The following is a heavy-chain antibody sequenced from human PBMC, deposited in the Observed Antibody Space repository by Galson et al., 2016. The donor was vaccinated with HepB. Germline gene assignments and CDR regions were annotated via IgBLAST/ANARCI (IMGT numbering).Heavy chain of an antibody. D-gene: IGHD1-14*01. CDR3: ARMIGSIGTRHLDY. Sequence: ALVKPTQTLTLTCTFSGFSLTTTEMRVTWIRPPPGKALEWLARIDWDDDKYYSTSQKTRLTVTKDTSKNPVVFTMTNMDPADTATYYCARMIGSIGTRHLDYWGQGILITVSS. J-gene: IGHJ4*02. V-gene: IGHV2-70*04. CDR2: IDWDDDK. CDR1: GFSLTTTEMR.